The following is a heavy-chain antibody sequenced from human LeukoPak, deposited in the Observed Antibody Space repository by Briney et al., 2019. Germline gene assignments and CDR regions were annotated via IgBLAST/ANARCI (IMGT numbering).Heavy chain of an antibody. J-gene: IGHJ4*02. CDR2: MNPNSGNT. CDR1: GYTFTSYD. D-gene: IGHD3-3*01. CDR3: TRVMDGRFLEWYLFDY. V-gene: IGHV1-8*01. Sequence: GASVKVSCKASGYTFTSYDINWVRQATGQGLEWMGWMNPNSGNTGYAQKFQGRVTMTRNTSISTAYMELSSLRSEDTAVYYCTRVMDGRFLEWYLFDYWGQGTLVTVSS.